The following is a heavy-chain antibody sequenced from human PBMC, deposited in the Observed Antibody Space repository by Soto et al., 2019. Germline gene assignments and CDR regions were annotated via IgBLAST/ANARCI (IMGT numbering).Heavy chain of an antibody. CDR1: GGTFSSYA. CDR2: IIPIFGTA. D-gene: IGHD3-22*01. V-gene: IGHV1-69*13. J-gene: IGHJ4*02. CDR3: ARGLAYYFVSSDLITLVY. Sequence: SVKVSCKASGGTFSSYAISWVRQAPGQGLEWMGGIIPIFGTANYAQKFQGRVTITADESTSTAYMELSSLRSEDTAVYYCARGLAYYFVSSDLITLVYWGQGTLVAVST.